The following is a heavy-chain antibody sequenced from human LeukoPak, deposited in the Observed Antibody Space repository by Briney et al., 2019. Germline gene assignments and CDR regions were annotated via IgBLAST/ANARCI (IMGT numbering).Heavy chain of an antibody. D-gene: IGHD4-23*01. CDR1: GGSISSYY. CDR3: ARESGGNSIDY. J-gene: IGHJ4*02. V-gene: IGHV4-59*01. CDR2: IYYSGST. Sequence: PSETLSLTCTVSGGSISSYYWSWIRQPPGKGLEWIGYIYYSGSTNYNPSLKSRVTISVDTSKYQFSLKLSSVTAADTAVYYCARESGGNSIDYWGQGTLVTVSS.